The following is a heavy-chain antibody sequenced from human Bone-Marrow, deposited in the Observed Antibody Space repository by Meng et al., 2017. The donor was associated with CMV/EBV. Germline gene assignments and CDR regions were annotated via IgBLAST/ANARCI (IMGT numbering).Heavy chain of an antibody. CDR3: AKGKASDQ. CDR2: ISWNSGSI. V-gene: IGHV3-9*01. Sequence: GGSLRLSCAASGFTFDDYAMHWVRQAPGKGLEWVSGISWNSGSIGYADSVKGRFTISRDNAKNSLYLQMNSLRAEDTAVYYCAKGKASDQWGQGTLVTVSS. CDR1: GFTFDDYA. J-gene: IGHJ4*02.